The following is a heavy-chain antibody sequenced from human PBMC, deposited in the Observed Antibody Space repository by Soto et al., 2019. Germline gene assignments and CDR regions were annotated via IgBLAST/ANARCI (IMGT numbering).Heavy chain of an antibody. V-gene: IGHV3-9*01. CDR2: ISWNSGSI. Sequence: GGSLRLSCAASGFTFDDYAMHWVRQAPGKGLEWVSGISWNSGSIGYADSVKGRFTIARDNAKNSLYLQMNSLRAEDTALYYCAKAYCSGGSCYSDYYYGMDVWVQGTTVTVSS. D-gene: IGHD2-15*01. CDR3: AKAYCSGGSCYSDYYYGMDV. J-gene: IGHJ6*02. CDR1: GFTFDDYA.